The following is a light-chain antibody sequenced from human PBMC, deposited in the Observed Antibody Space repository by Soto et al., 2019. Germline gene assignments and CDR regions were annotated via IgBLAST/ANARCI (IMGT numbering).Light chain of an antibody. J-gene: IGKJ4*01. Sequence: EIVMTQSPATLSVSPGERATLSCRASQSVSSNLAWYQQKPGQAPRLLIYGASTRATGIPARFSGSGSGTEFTLTISSLQSEDFAVYYCQQYIRSPLTFGGGTKVEIK. CDR3: QQYIRSPLT. CDR1: QSVSSN. CDR2: GAS. V-gene: IGKV3-15*01.